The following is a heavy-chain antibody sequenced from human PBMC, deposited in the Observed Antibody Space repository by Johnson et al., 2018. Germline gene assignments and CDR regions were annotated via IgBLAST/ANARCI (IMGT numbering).Heavy chain of an antibody. CDR1: GFTFSSYG. V-gene: IGHV3-33*01. Sequence: QVQLVESGGGVVQPGRSLRLSCAASGFTFSSYGMHWVRQAPGKGLEWVAVIWYDGSNKYYADSVKGRFTISRDNSKNTLYLQMDSLRAEDTAVYYRARDCYPDYYGMDVWGQGTTVTVSS. J-gene: IGHJ6*02. D-gene: IGHD5-18*01. CDR3: ARDCYPDYYGMDV. CDR2: IWYDGSNK.